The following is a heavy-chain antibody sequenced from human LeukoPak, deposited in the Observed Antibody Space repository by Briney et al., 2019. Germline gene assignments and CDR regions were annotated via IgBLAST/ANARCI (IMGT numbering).Heavy chain of an antibody. CDR1: GFTFSSYG. J-gene: IGHJ4*02. D-gene: IGHD6-19*01. CDR2: IWYDGSNK. V-gene: IGHV3-33*06. Sequence: GGSLRLSCAASGFTFSSYGMHWVRQAPGKGLEWVAVIWYDGSNKYYADSVKGRFTISRDNSKNTLYLQMNSLRAEDTAVYYCAKGAWQLGWYGGPDYWGQGTLVTVSS. CDR3: AKGAWQLGWYGGPDY.